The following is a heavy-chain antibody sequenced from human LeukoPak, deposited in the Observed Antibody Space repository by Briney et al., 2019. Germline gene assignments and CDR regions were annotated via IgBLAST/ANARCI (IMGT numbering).Heavy chain of an antibody. CDR2: ISGSGGST. CDR1: GFTFSSYA. CDR3: AKHTPSGHFDWLLSYYYYYGMDV. J-gene: IGHJ6*02. V-gene: IGHV3-23*01. D-gene: IGHD3-9*01. Sequence: GGSLRLSCAASGFTFSSYAMSWVRQAPGKGLEWVSAISGSGGSTYYADSVKGRFTISRDNSKNTLYLQMNSLRAEDTAVYYCAKHTPSGHFDWLLSYYYYYGMDVWGQGTTVTVSS.